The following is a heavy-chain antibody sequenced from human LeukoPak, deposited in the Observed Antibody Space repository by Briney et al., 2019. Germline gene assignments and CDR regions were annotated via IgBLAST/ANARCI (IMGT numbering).Heavy chain of an antibody. V-gene: IGHV3-33*07. J-gene: IGHJ4*02. CDR2: IWYDGSNK. D-gene: IGHD2/OR15-2a*01. Sequence: GGSLRLSCAASGFTFSGRWMSWLRQAPGKGLEWVALIWYDGSNKYYADSVKGRLTISRDNSKNTLYLQMNSLRAEDTAVYYCAREGPRGNSQFDYWGQGTLVTVSS. CDR1: GFTFSGRW. CDR3: AREGPRGNSQFDY.